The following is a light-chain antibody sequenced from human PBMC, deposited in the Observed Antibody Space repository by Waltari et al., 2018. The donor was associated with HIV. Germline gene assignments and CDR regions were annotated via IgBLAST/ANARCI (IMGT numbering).Light chain of an antibody. CDR1: RSNIRAGYD. V-gene: IGLV1-40*01. CDR2: GNN. J-gene: IGLJ3*02. Sequence: QSVLTQPPSVSGAPGQRVTISCTGSRSNIRAGYDVHWYQQLPGTAAKLLIYGNNHRPSEVPDRFSGSNSDTSASLGITGLQSGDAADYYCESYDSALGCSDWVFGGGTKLTV. CDR3: ESYDSALGCSDWV.